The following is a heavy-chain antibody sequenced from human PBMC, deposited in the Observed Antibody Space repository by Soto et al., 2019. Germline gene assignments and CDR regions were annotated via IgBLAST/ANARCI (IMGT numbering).Heavy chain of an antibody. D-gene: IGHD6-19*01. CDR1: GFTFSSDA. CDR2: ISGSGGST. Sequence: GGSLRVSCAASGFTFSSDAMSWVRQAPGKGLEWVSAISGSGGSTYYADSVKGRFTISRDNSKNTLYLQMNSLRAEDTAVYYCAKVWAVAGPGRYFYYWGQGTLVTVSS. V-gene: IGHV3-23*01. CDR3: AKVWAVAGPGRYFYY. J-gene: IGHJ4*02.